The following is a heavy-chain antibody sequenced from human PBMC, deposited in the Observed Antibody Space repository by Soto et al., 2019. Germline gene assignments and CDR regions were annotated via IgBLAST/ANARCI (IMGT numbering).Heavy chain of an antibody. CDR2: IWYDGSNK. J-gene: IGHJ6*02. CDR1: GFTFSSYG. V-gene: IGHV3-33*01. CDR3: ARELMTTDDGEDV. D-gene: IGHD4-4*01. Sequence: QVQLVESGGGVVQPGRSLRLSCAASGFTFSSYGMHWVRQAPGKGLEWVAVIWYDGSNKYYADSVKGRFTISRDNSKNTLYLQMNSLRAEDTAVYYCARELMTTDDGEDVWGQGTTVTVSS.